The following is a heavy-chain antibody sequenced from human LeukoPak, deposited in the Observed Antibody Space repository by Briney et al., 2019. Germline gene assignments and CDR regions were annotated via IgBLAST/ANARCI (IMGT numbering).Heavy chain of an antibody. D-gene: IGHD4-17*01. CDR2: IKQDGSEK. CDR3: AREKATVTTSGMDY. Sequence: GGSLRLSCAASGFTFSSYWMSWVRQAPGKGLEWVANIKQDGSEKYYVDSVKGRFTISRDNAKNSLYLQMNSLRAEDTAVCYCAREKATVTTSGMDYWGQGTLVTVSS. J-gene: IGHJ4*02. CDR1: GFTFSSYW. V-gene: IGHV3-7*01.